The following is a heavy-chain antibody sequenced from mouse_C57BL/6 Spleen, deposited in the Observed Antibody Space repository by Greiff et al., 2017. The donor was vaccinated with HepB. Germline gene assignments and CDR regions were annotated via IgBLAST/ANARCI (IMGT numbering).Heavy chain of an antibody. CDR3: ARYDYDGDYYAMDY. J-gene: IGHJ4*01. D-gene: IGHD2-4*01. V-gene: IGHV1-42*01. CDR2: INPSTGGT. Sequence: EVKLMESGPELVKPGASVKISCKASGYSFTGYYMNWVKQSPEKSLEWIGEINPSTGGTTYNQKFKAKATLTVDKSSSTAYMQLKSLTSEDSAVYYCARYDYDGDYYAMDYWGQGTSVTVSS. CDR1: GYSFTGYY.